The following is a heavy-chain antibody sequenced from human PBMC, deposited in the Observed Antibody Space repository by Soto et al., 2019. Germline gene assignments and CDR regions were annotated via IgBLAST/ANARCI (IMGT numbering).Heavy chain of an antibody. D-gene: IGHD3-16*02. CDR1: GGSFSGYY. CDR3: ARGFSLANYDYVWGSYRSDWFDP. CDR2: INHSGST. Sequence: SETLSLTCAVYGGSFSGYYWSWIRQPPGKGLEWIGEINHSGSTNYNPSLKSRVTISVDTSKNKFSLKLSSVTAADTAVYYCARGFSLANYDYVWGSYRSDWFDPWGQGTLVTVSS. J-gene: IGHJ5*02. V-gene: IGHV4-34*01.